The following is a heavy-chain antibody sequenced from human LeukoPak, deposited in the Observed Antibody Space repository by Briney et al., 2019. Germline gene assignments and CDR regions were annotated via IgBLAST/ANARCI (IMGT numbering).Heavy chain of an antibody. J-gene: IGHJ4*02. D-gene: IGHD3-16*01. CDR2: IYSSGST. V-gene: IGHV4-4*07. Sequence: SETLSLTCTVSGGSISSYYWNWIRQPAGKGLEWIGRIYSSGSTNYNPSLKSRVTMSVDTSKNQFSLKLSSVTAADTAVYYCARDLHTFGGLDYWGQGTLVTVSS. CDR3: ARDLHTFGGLDY. CDR1: GGSISSYY.